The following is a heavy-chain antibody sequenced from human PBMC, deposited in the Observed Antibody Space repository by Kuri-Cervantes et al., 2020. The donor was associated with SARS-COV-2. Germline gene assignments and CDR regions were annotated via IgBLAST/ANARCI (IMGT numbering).Heavy chain of an antibody. CDR1: GFTFSSYW. V-gene: IGHV3-7*01. Sequence: GESLKISCAASGFTFSSYWMTWVRQAPGKGVDWVANVRQDGRDKYYGDSVKGRFTISRDNSNNTLYLQMNSLRVEDTAVYYCARDRVGVHDYWGQGTLVTVSS. CDR2: VRQDGRDK. CDR3: ARDRVGVHDY. D-gene: IGHD2-21*01. J-gene: IGHJ4*02.